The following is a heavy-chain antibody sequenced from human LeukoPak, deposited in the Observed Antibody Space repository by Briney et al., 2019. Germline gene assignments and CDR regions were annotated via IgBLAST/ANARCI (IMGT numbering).Heavy chain of an antibody. CDR2: ISSSGNGI. CDR1: GFTFSSFE. J-gene: IGHJ4*02. Sequence: GGSLRLSCAASGFTFSSFEMNWVRQAPGKGLEWVSYISSSGNGIYYADSVKGRFTISRNNAKNSLNPQMNSLRAEDTAVYYCARDGGYGDYLDYWGQGTLVTVSS. D-gene: IGHD5-12*01. CDR3: ARDGGYGDYLDY. V-gene: IGHV3-48*03.